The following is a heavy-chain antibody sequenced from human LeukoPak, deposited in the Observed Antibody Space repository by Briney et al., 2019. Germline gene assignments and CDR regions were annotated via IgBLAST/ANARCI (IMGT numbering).Heavy chain of an antibody. CDR2: IRSKGYGETT. CDR3: SGGYESEPFDY. V-gene: IGHV3-49*03. D-gene: IGHD1-14*01. Sequence: GRSLTLSCTTSGFTFADYGLSWFRQAPGKGLEWVSFIRSKGYGETTEYAAAVKDRFIISRDNSKSIAYLQMNSLKPQDTGVYFCSGGYESEPFDYWGPGTLVTVSS. CDR1: GFTFADYG. J-gene: IGHJ4*02.